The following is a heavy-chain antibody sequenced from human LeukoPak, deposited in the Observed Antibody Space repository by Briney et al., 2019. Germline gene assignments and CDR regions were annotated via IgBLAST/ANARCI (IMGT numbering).Heavy chain of an antibody. CDR3: AMGSGDTFDI. CDR1: GYTFTSYY. V-gene: IGHV1-46*01. J-gene: IGHJ3*02. D-gene: IGHD3-16*01. Sequence: GVSVKVSCKAYGYTFTSYYMHWVRQAPGQGLEWMGVINPSGDSTNYAQKFQGRVTMTTDTPTSTVYMELSSLRSEDTAVYYCAMGSGDTFDIWGQGTMVTVSS. CDR2: INPSGDST.